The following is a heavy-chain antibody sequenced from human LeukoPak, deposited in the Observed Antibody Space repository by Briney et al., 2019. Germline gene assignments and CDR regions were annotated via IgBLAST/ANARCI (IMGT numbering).Heavy chain of an antibody. Sequence: PSETLSLTCTVSGGSISSYYWSWIRQPPGKGLEWIGYIYYSGSTYYNPSLKSRVTISVDTSKNQFSLKLSSVTAADTAVYYCARGEYCSGGSCYSDYWGQGTLVTVSS. D-gene: IGHD2-15*01. CDR1: GGSISSYY. CDR2: IYYSGST. CDR3: ARGEYCSGGSCYSDY. J-gene: IGHJ4*02. V-gene: IGHV4-59*01.